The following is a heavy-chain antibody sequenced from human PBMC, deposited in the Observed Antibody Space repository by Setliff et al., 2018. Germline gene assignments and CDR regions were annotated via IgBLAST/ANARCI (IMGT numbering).Heavy chain of an antibody. CDR3: FWYTSGWRNWSDP. Sequence: SETLSLTCTVSGGSISSDYWSWIRQPPGKGLEWIGYIYSSGSTKYNPSLKSRVTISVDTSKNQFSLKLSSVTAADTAVYYCFWYTSGWRNWSDPWGQGTLVTVSS. J-gene: IGHJ5*02. D-gene: IGHD6-19*01. V-gene: IGHV4-4*08. CDR1: GGSISSDY. CDR2: IYSSGST.